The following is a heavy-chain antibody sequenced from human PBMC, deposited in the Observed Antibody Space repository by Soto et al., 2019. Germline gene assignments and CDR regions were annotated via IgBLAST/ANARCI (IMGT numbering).Heavy chain of an antibody. V-gene: IGHV4-30-2*01. D-gene: IGHD6-19*01. CDR1: GGSISSGGYS. J-gene: IGHJ4*02. CDR2: IYHSGST. CDR3: ARQATTGWSY. Sequence: SETLSLTCTVSGGSISSGGYSWSWIRQPPGKGLEWIGYIYHSGSTYYNPSLKSRVTISLDTSKNQFSLKLTSVSAADTAMYYCARQATTGWSYWGRGTLVTVSS.